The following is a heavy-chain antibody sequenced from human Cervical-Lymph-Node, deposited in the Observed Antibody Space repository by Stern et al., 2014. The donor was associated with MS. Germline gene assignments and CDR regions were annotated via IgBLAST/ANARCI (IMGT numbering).Heavy chain of an antibody. CDR3: AHSPRAMIVVG. D-gene: IGHD3-22*01. CDR2: IYRDDDK. CDR1: GFSLSTSGVG. V-gene: IGHV2-5*02. Sequence: QVTLKESGPTLVKPTQTLTLTCTFSGFSLSTSGVGVGWNRQPPGKALEWLALIYRDDDKRYSTSLKSRVTITKDTPQNHVGLNMTNMAPVDAATYYCAHSPRAMIVVGWGQGTLVTVSS. J-gene: IGHJ4*02.